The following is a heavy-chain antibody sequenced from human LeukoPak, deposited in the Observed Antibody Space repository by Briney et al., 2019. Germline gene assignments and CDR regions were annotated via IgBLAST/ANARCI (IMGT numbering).Heavy chain of an antibody. CDR3: ARIACSGGSCYSQRGAFDI. V-gene: IGHV4-39*07. CDR1: GDSISSSTYY. Sequence: PSETLSLTCNVSGDSISSSTYYWGWIRQPPGKGLEWIGSISHSGSTYYNSSLKSRVTISVDTSKNQFSLKLNSVTAADTAVYYCARIACSGGSCYSQRGAFDIWGQGTMVTVSS. D-gene: IGHD2-15*01. J-gene: IGHJ3*02. CDR2: ISHSGST.